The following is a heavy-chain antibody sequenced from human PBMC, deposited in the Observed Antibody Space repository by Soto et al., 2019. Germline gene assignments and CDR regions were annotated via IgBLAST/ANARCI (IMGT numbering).Heavy chain of an antibody. D-gene: IGHD2-8*01. CDR2: VYYNGIT. Sequence: QVQLQESGPGLVKPSETLSLTCNVSGGSINNHYWSWIRQPPGKGLEWLGYVYYNGITNYNPSLTSPVILSVDTAKNQFSLNLTYQTDADTKIYYCARANLYAEYWGQGTLVTVTS. V-gene: IGHV4-59*11. J-gene: IGHJ4*02. CDR1: GGSINNHY. CDR3: ARANLYAEY.